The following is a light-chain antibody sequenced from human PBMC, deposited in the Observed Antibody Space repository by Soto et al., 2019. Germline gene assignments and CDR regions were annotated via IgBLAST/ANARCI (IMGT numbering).Light chain of an antibody. CDR3: SSSTDNNPR. CDR1: SSDVGSFKS. Sequence: QSALTQPASVSGSLGQSITISCTGTSSDVGSFKSVSWYQQHPDKAPKLIIYEVTNRPSGVSHRFSGSKSGNTASLTISGLQSEDEADYYCSSSTDNNPRFGGGTQLTVL. V-gene: IGLV2-14*01. J-gene: IGLJ3*02. CDR2: EVT.